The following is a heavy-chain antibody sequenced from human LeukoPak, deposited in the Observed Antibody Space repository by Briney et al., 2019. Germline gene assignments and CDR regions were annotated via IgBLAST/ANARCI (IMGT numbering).Heavy chain of an antibody. CDR2: ISSNGGNT. J-gene: IGHJ4*02. D-gene: IGHD6-19*01. CDR1: GFTFSSYA. CDR3: ARALGGTTGMNDY. V-gene: IGHV3-64*01. Sequence: GGSLRLSCAASGFTFSSYAMHWVRQAPGKGLEYVSAISSNGGNTYYANSVKGRFTISRDNSKNTLYLQMGSLRAEDMAVYYCARALGGTTGMNDYWGQGTLVTVSS.